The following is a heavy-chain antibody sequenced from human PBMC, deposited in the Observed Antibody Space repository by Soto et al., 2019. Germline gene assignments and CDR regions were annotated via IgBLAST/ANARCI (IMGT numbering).Heavy chain of an antibody. Sequence: GASVKVSCKASGYTFTGYYMHWVRQAPGQGLEWMGWINPNSGGTNYAQKFQGRVTMTRGTSISTAYMELSRLRSDDTAVYYCARADLYCSSTSCYTIAADYWGQGTLVTVSS. CDR1: GYTFTGYY. CDR3: ARADLYCSSTSCYTIAADY. CDR2: INPNSGGT. J-gene: IGHJ4*02. V-gene: IGHV1-2*02. D-gene: IGHD2-2*02.